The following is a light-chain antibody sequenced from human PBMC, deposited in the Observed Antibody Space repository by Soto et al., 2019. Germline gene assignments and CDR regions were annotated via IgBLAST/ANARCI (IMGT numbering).Light chain of an antibody. CDR3: QQYNGYSRT. J-gene: IGKJ1*01. CDR1: QSIGSS. V-gene: IGKV1-5*01. CDR2: DAS. Sequence: QSPSTLSASVGDRVTITCRASQSIGSSLAWYQQKPGKAPNLLISDASSLERGVPSRFSGSGSGTEFTLTIRSLHPDDFATYYCQQYNGYSRTFGQGTKVDIK.